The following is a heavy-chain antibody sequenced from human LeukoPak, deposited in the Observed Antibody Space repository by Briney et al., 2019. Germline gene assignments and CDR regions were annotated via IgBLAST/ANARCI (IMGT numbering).Heavy chain of an antibody. CDR1: GFTFSSYG. Sequence: PGGSLRLSCAASGFTFSSYGMHWVRQAPGKGLEWVAFIRYDGSNKYYADSVKGRFTISRDNSKNTLYLQMNSLRAEDTAVYYCAKERPPGAPPGIAVAADFDYWGQGTLVTVSS. J-gene: IGHJ4*02. V-gene: IGHV3-30*02. CDR3: AKERPPGAPPGIAVAADFDY. CDR2: IRYDGSNK. D-gene: IGHD6-19*01.